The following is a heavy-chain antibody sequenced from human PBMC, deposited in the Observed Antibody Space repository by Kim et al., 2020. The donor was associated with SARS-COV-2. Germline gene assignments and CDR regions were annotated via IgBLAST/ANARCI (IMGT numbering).Heavy chain of an antibody. CDR1: GGSISSGGYY. CDR3: ASKRSGSYLSGFDY. D-gene: IGHD1-26*01. J-gene: IGHJ4*02. Sequence: SETLSLTCTVSGGSISSGGYYWSWIRQHPGKGLEWIGYIYYSGSTYYNPSLKSRVTISVDTSKNQFSLKLSSVTAADTAVYYCASKRSGSYLSGFDYWGQGTLVTVSS. V-gene: IGHV4-31*03. CDR2: IYYSGST.